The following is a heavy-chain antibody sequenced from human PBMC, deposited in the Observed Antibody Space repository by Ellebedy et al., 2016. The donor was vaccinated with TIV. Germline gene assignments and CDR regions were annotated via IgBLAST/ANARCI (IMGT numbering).Heavy chain of an antibody. CDR1: GFTFSSYW. J-gene: IGHJ4*02. D-gene: IGHD1-26*01. V-gene: IGHV3-74*01. CDR3: ARAGGTYNPLMY. CDR2: INGDGSST. Sequence: PGGSLRLSCAASGFTFSSYWMHWVRQAPGKGLVWVSRINGDGSSTSYADSVKGRFTISRDNAKNTLYLQMSSLRAEDTAVYYCARAGGTYNPLMYWGQGTLVTVSS.